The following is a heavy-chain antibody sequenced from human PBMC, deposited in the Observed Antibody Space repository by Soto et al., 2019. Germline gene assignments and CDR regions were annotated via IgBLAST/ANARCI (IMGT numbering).Heavy chain of an antibody. V-gene: IGHV1-18*01. CDR1: GYTFSNYA. CDR2: ISAYSGKT. CDR3: PKDEPRLLQGPFDY. Sequence: QVQLVQSGGEVKKPGASVKVSCQASGYTFSNYAISCLRQAPGQGPEWMGWISAYSGKTVYAPKFQDRLTLTTDTSTSTAYMQLRRLRSDDTAVYNCPKDEPRLLQGPFDYWCQGTRVTFSS. J-gene: IGHJ4*02. D-gene: IGHD1-1*01.